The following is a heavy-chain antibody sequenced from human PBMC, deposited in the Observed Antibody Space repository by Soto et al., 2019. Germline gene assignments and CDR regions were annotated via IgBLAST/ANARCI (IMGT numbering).Heavy chain of an antibody. CDR1: GGSISSYY. Sequence: SETLSLTCTFSGGSISSYYWSLIRQPPGKGLEWIGYIYYSGSTNYNPSLKSRVTISVDTSKNQFSLKLSSVTAADTAVYYCARVDCSGGSCYSGSYYFDYWGQGTLVTVSS. D-gene: IGHD2-15*01. V-gene: IGHV4-59*01. CDR3: ARVDCSGGSCYSGSYYFDY. J-gene: IGHJ4*02. CDR2: IYYSGST.